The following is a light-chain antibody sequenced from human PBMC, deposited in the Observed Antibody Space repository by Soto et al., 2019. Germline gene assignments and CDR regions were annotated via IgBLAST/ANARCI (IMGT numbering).Light chain of an antibody. V-gene: IGLV2-14*01. J-gene: IGLJ2*01. Sequence: QSVLTQPASLSGSPGQSITISCTGTRSDVGGYNYVSWYQQHPGKAPKPMIYDVSNRPSGVSNRFSGSKSGNTASLTISGLQAEDEADYYCSSYTSSSTVVFGGGTKLTVL. CDR3: SSYTSSSTVV. CDR1: RSDVGGYNY. CDR2: DVS.